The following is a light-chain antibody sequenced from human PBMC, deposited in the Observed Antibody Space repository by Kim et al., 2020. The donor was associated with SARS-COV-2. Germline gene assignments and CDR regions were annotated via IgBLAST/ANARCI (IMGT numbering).Light chain of an antibody. V-gene: IGLV2-8*01. CDR1: SSDIGTYNH. Sequence: GQSDDISCTGNSSDIGTYNHVSWYQQHQGKAPKLLIYDVSKRPSGVPDRFSACKAGNTASLTVSGLQAEDEADYYCSSYAGTNNVIFGGGTQLTVL. CDR2: DVS. J-gene: IGLJ2*01. CDR3: SSYAGTNNVI.